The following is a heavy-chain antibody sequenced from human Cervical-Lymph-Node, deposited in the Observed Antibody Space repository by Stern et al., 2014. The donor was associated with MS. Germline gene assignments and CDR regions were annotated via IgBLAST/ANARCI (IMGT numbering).Heavy chain of an antibody. CDR2: LIPIFGTA. J-gene: IGHJ4*02. D-gene: IGHD3-10*01. CDR3: ARDTLVRGALVY. Sequence: VQLVQSGAEVKKPGSSVKVSCKASGGTFSNYAISWVRQAPGQGLEWMGGLIPIFGTANYAQKFQGRVTITADESTSTAYMELSSLRSEDTAVYFCARDTLVRGALVYWGQGTLVTVSS. V-gene: IGHV1-69*01. CDR1: GGTFSNYA.